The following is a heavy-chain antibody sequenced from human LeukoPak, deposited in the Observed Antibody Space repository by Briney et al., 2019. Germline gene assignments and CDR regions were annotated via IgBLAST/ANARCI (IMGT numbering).Heavy chain of an antibody. Sequence: PRGSPRLSCAVSGVXFCNFVIHWGRQDPREGLGWVAFILYDGMNKYYEDALQGRFTLSRDNCKHTLYLQMNTLRGEDTAPYYCATCTITGEPDYWGQGTVVTVSS. CDR3: ATCTITGEPDY. CDR1: GVXFCNFV. D-gene: IGHD7-27*01. V-gene: IGHV3-30*04. CDR2: ILYDGMNK. J-gene: IGHJ4*02.